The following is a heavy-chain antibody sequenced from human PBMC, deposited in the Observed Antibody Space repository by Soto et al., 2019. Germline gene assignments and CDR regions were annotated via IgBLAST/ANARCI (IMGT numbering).Heavy chain of an antibody. CDR3: ASVGELPVWFDP. CDR2: ISFTGST. Sequence: QVQLQESGPGLVRPSENLSLTCTVSGDSISSYYWSWIRQPPGKGLEWIGYISFTGSTLYNPSLASRTTISLDTSKHQVSLTLKSVPAADTAVYFCASVGELPVWFDPWGRGTLVPVSS. D-gene: IGHD3-10*01. V-gene: IGHV4-59*12. CDR1: GDSISSYY. J-gene: IGHJ5*02.